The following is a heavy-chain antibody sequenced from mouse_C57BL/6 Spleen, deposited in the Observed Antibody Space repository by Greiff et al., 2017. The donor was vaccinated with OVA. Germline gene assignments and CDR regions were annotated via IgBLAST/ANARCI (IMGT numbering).Heavy chain of an antibody. V-gene: IGHV1-4*01. Sequence: QVQLQQSGAELARPGASVKMSCKASGYTFTSYTMHWVKQRPGQGLEWIGYINPSSGYTKYNQKFKDKATLTADKSSSTAYMQLSSLTSEDSAVYYCARDDYDVRYYAMDYWGQGTSVTVSS. D-gene: IGHD2-4*01. CDR3: ARDDYDVRYYAMDY. CDR2: INPSSGYT. CDR1: GYTFTSYT. J-gene: IGHJ4*01.